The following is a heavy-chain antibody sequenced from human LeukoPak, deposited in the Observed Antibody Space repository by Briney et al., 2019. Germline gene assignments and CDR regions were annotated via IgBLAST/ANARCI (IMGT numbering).Heavy chain of an antibody. J-gene: IGHJ3*02. CDR1: GFTFGSYA. D-gene: IGHD6-13*01. Sequence: GESLKISCAASGFTFGSYAMSWVRQTPGKSLEWVSIITNGGVTTYYADSVKGRFAISRDNSKNMLYLQVNSLRAEDTAVYYCAKGDSSNWADAFDIWGQGTMVTVSS. CDR2: ITNGGVTT. CDR3: AKGDSSNWADAFDI. V-gene: IGHV3-23*01.